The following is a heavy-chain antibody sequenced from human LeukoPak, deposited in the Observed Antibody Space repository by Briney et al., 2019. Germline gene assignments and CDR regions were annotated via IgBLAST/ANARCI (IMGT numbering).Heavy chain of an antibody. CDR2: IIPIFGTA. D-gene: IGHD3-22*01. V-gene: IGHV1-69*13. J-gene: IGHJ4*02. CDR3: ARGNYYDSSGYSPLDY. Sequence: ASVKVSCKASGGTFSSYAISWVRQAPGQGLEWMGGIIPIFGTANYAQKFQGRVTITADESTSTAYMELCSLRSEDTAVYYCARGNYYDSSGYSPLDYWDQGTLVTVSS. CDR1: GGTFSSYA.